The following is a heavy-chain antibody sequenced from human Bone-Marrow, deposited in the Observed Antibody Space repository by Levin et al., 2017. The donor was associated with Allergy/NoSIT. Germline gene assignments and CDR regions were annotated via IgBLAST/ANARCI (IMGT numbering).Heavy chain of an antibody. Sequence: KSGGSLRLSCKGSGYRFTNYWIGWVRQMSGKGLEWMGIIFPGDSDTRYSPSFQGQVTISVDKSITTAYLQWSSLKASDTAMYYCARKLSGIQLWRGLGREVDKHENYFDPWGQGTLVTVSS. D-gene: IGHD5-18*01. J-gene: IGHJ5*02. CDR2: IFPGDSDT. CDR1: GYRFTNYW. V-gene: IGHV5-51*01. CDR3: ARKLSGIQLWRGLGREVDKHENYFDP.